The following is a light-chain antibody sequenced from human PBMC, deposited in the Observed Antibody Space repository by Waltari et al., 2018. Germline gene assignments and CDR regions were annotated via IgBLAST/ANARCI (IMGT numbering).Light chain of an antibody. Sequence: QSALTQPASVSGSPGQSTPLSCPGTSSDVGGYNYVSWYQQHPGKAPKLMIYDVSKRPSGVSNRFSGSKSGNTASLTISGLQAEDEADYYCCSYAGSSTVVFGGGTKLTVL. CDR1: SSDVGGYNY. CDR2: DVS. CDR3: CSYAGSSTVV. V-gene: IGLV2-23*02. J-gene: IGLJ2*01.